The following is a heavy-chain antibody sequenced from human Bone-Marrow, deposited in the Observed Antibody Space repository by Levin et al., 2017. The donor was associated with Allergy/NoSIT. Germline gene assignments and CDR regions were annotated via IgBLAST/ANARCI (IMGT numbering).Heavy chain of an antibody. V-gene: IGHV3-33*01. CDR3: ARGDREYGGTLDS. CDR2: IWYDGSNK. D-gene: IGHD4-23*01. CDR1: GFTFSYA. Sequence: GGSLRLSCAASGFTFSYAMHWVRQAPGKGLEWVAVIWYDGSNKYYVDSVKGRFTISRDNSRNTLYLQMNSLRVDDTAVYYCARGDREYGGTLDSWGQGTLVTVSS. J-gene: IGHJ5*01.